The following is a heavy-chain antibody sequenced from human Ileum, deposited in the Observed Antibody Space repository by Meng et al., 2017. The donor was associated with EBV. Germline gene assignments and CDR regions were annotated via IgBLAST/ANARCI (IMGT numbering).Heavy chain of an antibody. CDR2: ISYDETTK. J-gene: IGHJ4*02. V-gene: IGHV3-30-3*01. CDR3: ARPYVWGTYRPPGY. CDR1: GFTFSGYV. Sequence: QGQLVESGXXXXXPXRSXRLSCVASGFTFSGYVMHWVRHAPGKGLEWVALISYDETTKHYADSVKGRFTISRDNSKNTLYLQMSSLRPEDTAVYYCARPYVWGTYRPPGYWGQGTLFTVSS. D-gene: IGHD3-16*02.